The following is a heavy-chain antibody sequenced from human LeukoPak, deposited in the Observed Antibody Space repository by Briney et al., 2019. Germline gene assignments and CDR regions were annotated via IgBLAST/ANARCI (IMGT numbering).Heavy chain of an antibody. CDR1: GFSFTDHW. CDR2: VNGDGRST. D-gene: IGHD2-2*01. V-gene: IGHV3-74*01. Sequence: PGGSLRPSCAVSGFSFTDHWLHWVRQTPGKGLVWVSRVNGDGRSTIYADSVKDRFTISRDNARNTLYLQMNSLRVDDTAVYYCARSTGAPRIDYWGQGTLVTVSS. CDR3: ARSTGAPRIDY. J-gene: IGHJ4*02.